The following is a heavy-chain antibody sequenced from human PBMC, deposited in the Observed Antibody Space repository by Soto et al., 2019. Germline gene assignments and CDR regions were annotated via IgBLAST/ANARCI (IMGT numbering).Heavy chain of an antibody. Sequence: SETLSLTCTVSGGSISSYYCSWIRQPPWKGLEWIGYIYYSGSTNYNPSLTSRVTISVDTSKNQFSLKLSSVTAADTAVYFCARDRPSGTDNWFDPCGQGILVTVSS. D-gene: IGHD1-1*01. CDR1: GGSISSYY. V-gene: IGHV4-59*01. CDR3: ARDRPSGTDNWFDP. J-gene: IGHJ5*02. CDR2: IYYSGST.